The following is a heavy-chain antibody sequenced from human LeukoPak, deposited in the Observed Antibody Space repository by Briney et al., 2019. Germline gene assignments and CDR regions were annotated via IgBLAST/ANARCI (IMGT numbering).Heavy chain of an antibody. J-gene: IGHJ4*02. Sequence: KSGGSLRLSCAASGFTFSSYSMTWVRQAPGKGLEWVSSISSSSSYIYYADSVKGRFTISRDNAKNSLYLQMNSLRAEDTAVYYCARDLSQPAYYFDYWGQGTLVTVSS. CDR1: GFTFSSYS. D-gene: IGHD2-2*01. V-gene: IGHV3-21*01. CDR3: ARDLSQPAYYFDY. CDR2: ISSSSSYI.